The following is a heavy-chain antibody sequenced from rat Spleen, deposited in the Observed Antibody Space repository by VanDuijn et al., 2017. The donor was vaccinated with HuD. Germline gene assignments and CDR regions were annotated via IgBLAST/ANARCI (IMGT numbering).Heavy chain of an antibody. CDR1: GFTFSNYG. Sequence: EVQLVESGGGLVQPGGSLKLSCAASGFTFSNYGMAWVRQAPTKGLEWVATISYGGSNTYYPDSVRGRFTISRDDAKSTLYLQMNSLRSEDTATYYCTTQWELYHWGQGVMVTVSS. CDR3: TTQWELYH. D-gene: IGHD5-1*01. V-gene: IGHV5-29*01. J-gene: IGHJ2*01. CDR2: ISYGGSNT.